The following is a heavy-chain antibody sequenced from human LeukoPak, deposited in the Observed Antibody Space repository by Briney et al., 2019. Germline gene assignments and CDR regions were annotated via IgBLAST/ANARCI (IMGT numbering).Heavy chain of an antibody. V-gene: IGHV1-69*13. CDR2: IIPIFGTA. D-gene: IGHD6-6*01. CDR3: ARGGHPYSSSSGIAY. Sequence: SVKVSCKASGGTFSSYAISWVRQAPGQGLEWMGGIIPIFGTANYAQKFQGRVTITADESTSTAYMELSSLRSEDTAVYYCARGGHPYSSSSGIAYWGQGTLATVSS. CDR1: GGTFSSYA. J-gene: IGHJ4*02.